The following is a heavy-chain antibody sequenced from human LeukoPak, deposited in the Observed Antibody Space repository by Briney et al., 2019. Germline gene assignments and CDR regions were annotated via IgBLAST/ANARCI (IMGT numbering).Heavy chain of an antibody. CDR2: IEQDGSDI. D-gene: IGHD1-26*01. V-gene: IGHV3-7*01. J-gene: IGHJ4*02. CDR1: GFTFGDYW. CDR3: ARVTAWGYFDY. Sequence: GGSLRLSCAASGFTFGDYWMTWFRQAPGKGPERVASIEQDGSDIQYMDFVKGRFTISRDNGRNSVYLQMNSLRVEDTAVYYCARVTAWGYFDYWGQGTLVSVSS.